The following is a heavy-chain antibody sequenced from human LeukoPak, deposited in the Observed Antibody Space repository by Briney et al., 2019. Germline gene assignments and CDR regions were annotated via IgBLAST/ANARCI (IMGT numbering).Heavy chain of an antibody. Sequence: PSETLSLTCTVSGGSISSSSYYWGWIRQPPGKGLEWIGSIYYSGSTYYNPYPKSRVTISVDMSKNQFSLKLSSVTAADTAVYYCARQDVVVVAATPDVFDYWGQGTLVTVSS. D-gene: IGHD2-15*01. CDR3: ARQDVVVVAATPDVFDY. CDR1: GGSISSSSYY. V-gene: IGHV4-39*01. CDR2: IYYSGST. J-gene: IGHJ4*02.